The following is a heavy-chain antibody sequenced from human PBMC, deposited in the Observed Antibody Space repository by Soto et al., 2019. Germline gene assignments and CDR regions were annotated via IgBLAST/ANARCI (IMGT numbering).Heavy chain of an antibody. D-gene: IGHD4-17*01. V-gene: IGHV1-58*01. CDR3: AAVGSSYGDLDY. CDR1: GFTFTISA. J-gene: IGHJ4*02. CDR2: IVVGSGNT. Sequence: SVKVSCKASGFTFTISAVQCVRQARGQRLEWIGWIVVGSGNTNYAQKFQERVTITRDMSTSTAYMELSSLRSEDTAVYYCAAVGSSYGDLDYWGQGTLVTVSS.